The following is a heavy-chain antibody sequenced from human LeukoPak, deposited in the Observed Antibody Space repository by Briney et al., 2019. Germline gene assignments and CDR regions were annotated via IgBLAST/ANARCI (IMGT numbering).Heavy chain of an antibody. CDR2: IRSSSSTI. CDR1: GFTFSSYA. J-gene: IGHJ4*02. CDR3: ARDGHYYDSSGHPDY. V-gene: IGHV3-48*04. D-gene: IGHD3-22*01. Sequence: PGGSLRLSCAASGFTFSSYAMSWVRQAPGKGLEWVSYIRSSSSTIYYADSVKGRFTISRDNAKNSLYLQMNSLRTEDTAVYYCARDGHYYDSSGHPDYWGQGTLVTVSS.